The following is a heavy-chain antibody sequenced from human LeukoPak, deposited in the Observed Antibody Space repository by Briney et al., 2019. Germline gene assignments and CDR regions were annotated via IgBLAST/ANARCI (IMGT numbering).Heavy chain of an antibody. CDR2: ISWNSGSI. D-gene: IGHD4-17*01. CDR1: GFTFSSYG. CDR3: ARTGLTYLTTVTTWFDY. Sequence: GGSLRLSCAASGFTFSSYGMSWVRQAPGKGLEWVSGISWNSGSIGYTDSVKGRFTISRDNAKNSLYLQMDSLRAEDTALYYCARTGLTYLTTVTTWFDYWGQGTLVTVSS. V-gene: IGHV3-9*01. J-gene: IGHJ4*02.